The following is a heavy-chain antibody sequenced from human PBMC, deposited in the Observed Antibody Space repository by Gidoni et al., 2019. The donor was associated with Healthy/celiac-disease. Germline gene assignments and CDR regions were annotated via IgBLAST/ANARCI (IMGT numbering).Heavy chain of an antibody. CDR1: GFTFSSYW. D-gene: IGHD3-22*01. CDR3: ARVPRNYYDSSGYRDAFDI. Sequence: EVQLVESGGGLVQPGGSLRLSCAASGFTFSSYWMHWVRQAPGKGLVWVSRINRDGSSTSYADSVKGRFTISRDNAKNTLYLQMNSLRAEDTAVYYCARVPRNYYDSSGYRDAFDIWGQGTMVTVSS. V-gene: IGHV3-74*01. J-gene: IGHJ3*02. CDR2: INRDGSST.